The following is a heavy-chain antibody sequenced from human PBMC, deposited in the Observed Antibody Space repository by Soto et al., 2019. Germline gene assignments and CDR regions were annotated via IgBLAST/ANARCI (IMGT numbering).Heavy chain of an antibody. CDR3: ARDNPPGTGTNYGMDV. V-gene: IGHV4-30-2*01. Sequence: SETLSLTCAVSGGSISSGGYSWSWIRQPPGKGLEWIGYIYHSGSTYYNPSLKSRVTISVDRSKNQFSLKLSSVTAADTAVYYCARDNPPGTGTNYGMDVWGQGTTVTV. CDR2: IYHSGST. D-gene: IGHD1-1*01. J-gene: IGHJ6*02. CDR1: GGSISSGGYS.